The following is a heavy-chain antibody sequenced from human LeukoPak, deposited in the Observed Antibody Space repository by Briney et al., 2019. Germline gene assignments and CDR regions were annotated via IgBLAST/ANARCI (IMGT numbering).Heavy chain of an antibody. CDR2: IYPGDSDT. CDR1: GYSFTSYW. Sequence: GESLKISCKGSGYSFTSYWIGWGRQMPGKGLEWMGIIYPGDSDTRYSPSFQGQVTISADKSISTAYLQWSSLKASDTAMYYCARSAGIAAAGTGIDYWGQGTLVTVSS. J-gene: IGHJ4*02. D-gene: IGHD6-13*01. V-gene: IGHV5-51*01. CDR3: ARSAGIAAAGTGIDY.